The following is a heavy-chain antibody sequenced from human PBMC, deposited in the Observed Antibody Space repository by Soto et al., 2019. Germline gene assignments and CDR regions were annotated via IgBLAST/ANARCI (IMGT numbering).Heavy chain of an antibody. CDR3: GREGFGGTASGGFCNY. J-gene: IGHJ4*02. D-gene: IGHD3-16*01. CDR2: IWYDGSNK. V-gene: IGHV3-33*01. Sequence: QEQLVESGGGVVQPGRSLRLSCAASGSIFSGYGMHWVRQAPGKGLEWVAVIWYDGSNKYYADSVKGRFTISRDNSKNMLYLKRDSRSAGDTAVFYCGREGFGGTASGGFCNYWGQGPLVTFSS. CDR1: GSIFSGYG.